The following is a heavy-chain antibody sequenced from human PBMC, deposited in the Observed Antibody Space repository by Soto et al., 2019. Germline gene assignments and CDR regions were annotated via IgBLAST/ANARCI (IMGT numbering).Heavy chain of an antibody. D-gene: IGHD3-9*01. CDR2: IYYSGST. Sequence: SETLSLTCTVSGGSISSYYWSWIRQPPGKGLEWIGYIYYSGSTNYNPSLKSRVTISVDTSKNQFSLKLSSVTAADTAVYYCARHGDILTGYYNNWFDPWGQGTLVTVSS. J-gene: IGHJ5*02. V-gene: IGHV4-59*08. CDR3: ARHGDILTGYYNNWFDP. CDR1: GGSISSYY.